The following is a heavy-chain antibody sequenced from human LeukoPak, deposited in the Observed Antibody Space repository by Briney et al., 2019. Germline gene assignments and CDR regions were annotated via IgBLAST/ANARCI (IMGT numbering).Heavy chain of an antibody. J-gene: IGHJ5*02. CDR2: ITATTGRT. Sequence: PGGSLRLSCAASGFTFSSYAMSWVRQAPGRGLEWVSGITATTGRTYYADSVKGRFTISRDNSKNTLYLQMNSLRAEDTGKIYCAEEATGTWYGGWVDRWGQGTLVTVSS. CDR3: AEEATGTWYGGWVDR. CDR1: GFTFSSYA. D-gene: IGHD6-13*01. V-gene: IGHV3-23*01.